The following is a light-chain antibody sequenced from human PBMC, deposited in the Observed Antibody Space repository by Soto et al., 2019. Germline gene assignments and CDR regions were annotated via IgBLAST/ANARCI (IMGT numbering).Light chain of an antibody. CDR1: SSDVGGYNY. Sequence: QSALTQPPSASGSPGQSVTISCTGTSSDVGGYNYVSWYQQHPGKAPKLMMYEVSKRPSGVPDRFSGSKSGNTASLTVSGLQAEDEAAYYCSSYAGSNSYVFGTGTKVTVL. CDR3: SSYAGSNSYV. J-gene: IGLJ1*01. V-gene: IGLV2-8*01. CDR2: EVS.